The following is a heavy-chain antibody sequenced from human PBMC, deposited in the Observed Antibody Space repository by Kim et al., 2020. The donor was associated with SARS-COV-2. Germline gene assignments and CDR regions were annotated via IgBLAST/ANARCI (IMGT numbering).Heavy chain of an antibody. Sequence: LRSRVTISVDTSRNQFSRKLSSVTAADTAVYYCARDRYSSSWYAYYGMDVWGQGTTVTVSS. CDR3: ARDRYSSSWYAYYGMDV. V-gene: IGHV4-34*01. D-gene: IGHD6-13*01. J-gene: IGHJ6*02.